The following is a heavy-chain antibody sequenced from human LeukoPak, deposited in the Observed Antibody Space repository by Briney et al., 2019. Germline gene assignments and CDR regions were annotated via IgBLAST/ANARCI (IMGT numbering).Heavy chain of an antibody. Sequence: GGSLRLSCAASGFTFSSYSMNWVRQAPGKGLEWVANIKQDGSEKYYVDSVKGRFTISRDNAKNSLYLQMNSLRAEDTAVYYCARSHHYYDSSGYYYRDWGQGTLVTVSS. CDR3: ARSHHYYDSSGYYYRD. V-gene: IGHV3-7*01. J-gene: IGHJ4*02. D-gene: IGHD3-22*01. CDR1: GFTFSSYS. CDR2: IKQDGSEK.